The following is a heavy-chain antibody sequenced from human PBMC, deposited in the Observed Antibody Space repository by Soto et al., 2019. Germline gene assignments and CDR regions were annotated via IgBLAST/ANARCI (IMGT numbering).Heavy chain of an antibody. CDR1: GYTFTGYY. CDR3: ARGGHSSSWYPPGGWFDP. J-gene: IGHJ5*02. D-gene: IGHD6-13*01. CDR2: INLNSGGT. Sequence: QVQLVQSGAEVKKPGASVKVSCKASGYTFTGYYMHWVRQAPGQGLEWMGWINLNSGGTNYAQKFQGWVTMTRDTSISTAYMELSRLRSDDTAVYYCARGGHSSSWYPPGGWFDPWGQGTLVTVS. V-gene: IGHV1-2*04.